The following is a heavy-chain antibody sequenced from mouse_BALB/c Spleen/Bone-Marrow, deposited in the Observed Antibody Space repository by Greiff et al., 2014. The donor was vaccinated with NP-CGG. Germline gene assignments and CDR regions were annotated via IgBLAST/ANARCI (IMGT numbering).Heavy chain of an antibody. CDR1: GYTFSSYW. J-gene: IGHJ2*01. CDR3: ARKEGYDGYPDY. D-gene: IGHD2-3*01. Sequence: QVQLKQSGAELMKPGASVKISCKAPGYTFSSYWVEWVKQRPGHGLEWIGEILPGSGSTNYNEKFKGKATFTADTSSTTAYMQLNSLTSEDSAVYYCARKEGYDGYPDYWGQGTTLTVSS. CDR2: ILPGSGST. V-gene: IGHV1-9*01.